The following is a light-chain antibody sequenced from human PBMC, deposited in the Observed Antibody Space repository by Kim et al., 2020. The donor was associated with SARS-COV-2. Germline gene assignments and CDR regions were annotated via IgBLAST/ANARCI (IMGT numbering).Light chain of an antibody. CDR3: QSYDSSLSHAV. J-gene: IGLJ7*01. V-gene: IGLV1-44*01. Sequence: GQRVTISGSGSSSNIGSNTVNWYQQLPGTAPKLLIYSDNQRPSGVPDRFSGSKSGTSASLAITGLQAEDEADYSCQSYDSSLSHAVFGGGTQLTVL. CDR1: SSNIGSNT. CDR2: SDN.